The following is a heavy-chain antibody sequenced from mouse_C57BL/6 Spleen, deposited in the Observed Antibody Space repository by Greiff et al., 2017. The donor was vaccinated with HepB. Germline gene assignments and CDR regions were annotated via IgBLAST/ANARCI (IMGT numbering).Heavy chain of an antibody. V-gene: IGHV1-42*01. Sequence: EVQLQESGPELVKPGASVKISCKASGYSFTGYYMNWVKQSPEKSLEWIGEINPSTGGTTYNQKFKAKATLTVDKSSSTAYMQLKSLTSEDSAVYYCARKQLIYYGNYVYAMDYWGQGTSVTVSS. J-gene: IGHJ4*01. CDR2: INPSTGGT. CDR1: GYSFTGYY. D-gene: IGHD2-1*01. CDR3: ARKQLIYYGNYVYAMDY.